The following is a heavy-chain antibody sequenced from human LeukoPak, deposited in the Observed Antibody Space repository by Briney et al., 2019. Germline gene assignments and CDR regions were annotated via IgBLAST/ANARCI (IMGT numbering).Heavy chain of an antibody. CDR1: GFSFSTYW. CDR2: IGGDGSAK. CDR3: AREYFYTFDY. J-gene: IGHJ4*02. Sequence: PGGSLRLSCAASGFSFSTYWMAWVRQAPGKGLEWVATIGGDGSAKDYVDSVKGRFTISRENGKNSLFLQMDSLTAEDTAVYYCAREYFYTFDYWGQGTLVTVSS. D-gene: IGHD2/OR15-2a*01. V-gene: IGHV3-7*04.